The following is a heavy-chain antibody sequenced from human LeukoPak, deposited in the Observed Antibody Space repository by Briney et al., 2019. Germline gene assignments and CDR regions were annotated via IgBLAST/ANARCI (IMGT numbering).Heavy chain of an antibody. V-gene: IGHV3-30*03. Sequence: GRSLRLSCAASGFTFSSYGMHWVRQAPGKGLEWVAVISYDGSNKYYADSVKGRFTISRDNSKNTLYLQMNSLRAEDTAVYYCASPNMESAFDIWGQGTMVTVSS. D-gene: IGHD1-1*01. CDR3: ASPNMESAFDI. J-gene: IGHJ3*02. CDR2: ISYDGSNK. CDR1: GFTFSSYG.